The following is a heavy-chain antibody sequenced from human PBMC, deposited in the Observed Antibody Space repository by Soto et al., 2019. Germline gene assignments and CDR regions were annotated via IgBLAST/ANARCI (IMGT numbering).Heavy chain of an antibody. CDR3: VTVDGVVGIWFDP. Sequence: QVQLVQSGAEVKKPGASVRVSCKASGYTFTGHYIHWVRQAPGQGLEWMGWINPNSGSTTYAQKFQGRVTMTRDTSISTAYMELSSLRSDDTAVFYCVTVDGVVGIWFDPWGQGTLVTVSS. D-gene: IGHD3-3*01. CDR1: GYTFTGHY. J-gene: IGHJ5*02. V-gene: IGHV1-2*02. CDR2: INPNSGST.